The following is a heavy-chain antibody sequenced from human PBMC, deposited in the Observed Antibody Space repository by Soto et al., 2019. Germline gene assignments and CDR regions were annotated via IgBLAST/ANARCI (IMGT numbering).Heavy chain of an antibody. V-gene: IGHV4-59*01. D-gene: IGHD3-10*01. CDR1: GGSINSYF. Sequence: SETLSFTCTVSGGSINSYFWSWIRQSPGKGLERIGHIYYSGSTSYSSSLKSRVSISVDTSKNQFSLEVHSVTAADTALYYCARAGTNMVQFDYWGQGTLVTVSS. CDR2: IYYSGST. CDR3: ARAGTNMVQFDY. J-gene: IGHJ4*02.